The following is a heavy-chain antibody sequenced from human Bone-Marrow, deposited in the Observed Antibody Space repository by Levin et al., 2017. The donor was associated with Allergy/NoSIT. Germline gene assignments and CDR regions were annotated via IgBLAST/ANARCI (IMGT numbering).Heavy chain of an antibody. D-gene: IGHD5-12*01. CDR2: IYSGGGT. CDR3: RARHY. V-gene: IGHV3-53*01. J-gene: IGHJ4*02. CDR1: GFTVYNNY. Sequence: GESLKISCTASGFTVYNNYMSWVRQAPGKGLEWVSFIYSGGGTYYADSVRGRFTISRDRSENTLFLQMNSLTADDTAIYYCRARHYWGRGTLVTVSS.